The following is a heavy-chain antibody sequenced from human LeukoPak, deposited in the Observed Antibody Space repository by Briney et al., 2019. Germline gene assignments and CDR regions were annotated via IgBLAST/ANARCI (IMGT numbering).Heavy chain of an antibody. D-gene: IGHD3-3*01. CDR3: ATGVGYDFWSGLDY. CDR2: ISAYNGNT. CDR1: GYTFTSYG. Sequence: ASVKVSCKASGYTFTSYGISWARQAPGQGLEWKGWISAYNGNTNYAQKLQGRVTMTTDTSTSTAYMELRSLRSDDTAVYYCATGVGYDFWSGLDYWGQGTLVTVSS. J-gene: IGHJ4*02. V-gene: IGHV1-18*01.